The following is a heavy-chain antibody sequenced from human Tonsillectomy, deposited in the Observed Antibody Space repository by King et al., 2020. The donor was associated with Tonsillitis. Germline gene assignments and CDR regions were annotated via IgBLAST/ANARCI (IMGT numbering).Heavy chain of an antibody. Sequence: QLVQSGGGLVQPGGSLRLSCAASGFTFSSYAMSWVRQAPGKGLEWVSVIYSGGSSTYYADSVKGRFTISRDNSKNTLYLQMNSLRAEDTAVYYCAKATYSSGWFNFDYWGQGTLVTVSS. CDR3: AKATYSSGWFNFDY. J-gene: IGHJ4*02. V-gene: IGHV3-23*03. CDR1: GFTFSSYA. CDR2: IYSGGSST. D-gene: IGHD6-19*01.